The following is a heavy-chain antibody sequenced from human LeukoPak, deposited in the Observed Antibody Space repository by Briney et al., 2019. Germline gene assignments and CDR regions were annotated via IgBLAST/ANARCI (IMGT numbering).Heavy chain of an antibody. CDR2: IYTSGST. D-gene: IGHD6-19*01. J-gene: IGHJ4*02. V-gene: IGHV4-4*07. CDR3: ARDPAGYSSGWSSDY. Sequence: KPSETLSLTCPVSGGSISSYYWSWVRQPAGKGLEWIGRIYTSGSTNYNPSLQSRVTMSVDTSKNQFSLKLSSVTAADTAVYYCARDPAGYSSGWSSDYWGQGTLVTVSS. CDR1: GGSISSYY.